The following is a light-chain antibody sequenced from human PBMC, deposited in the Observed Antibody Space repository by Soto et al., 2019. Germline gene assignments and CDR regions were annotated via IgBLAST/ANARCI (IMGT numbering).Light chain of an antibody. V-gene: IGKV3-20*01. CDR3: QQYGSSRT. CDR1: QSVSSSY. CDR2: GAS. Sequence: EIVLTQSPGTLSLSPGERATPSCRASQSVSSSYLAWYQQKPGHAPRLLIYGASSRATGIPDRFSGSGSGTDFTLTISRLEPEDFAVYYCQQYGSSRTFGQGTQVEIK. J-gene: IGKJ1*01.